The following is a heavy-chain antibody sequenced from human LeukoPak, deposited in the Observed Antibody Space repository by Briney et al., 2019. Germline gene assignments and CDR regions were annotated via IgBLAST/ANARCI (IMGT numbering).Heavy chain of an antibody. CDR3: AKGAYGDYPNWFGP. Sequence: GGSLRLSCAASGFIFDNFAMAWVRLAPGKRLEWVSSISGSGGTTYYADSVKGRFIVSRDNSKKTLYLHMIALKAGDTAVYYCAKGAYGDYPNWFGPWGQGTLVTVSS. J-gene: IGHJ5*02. CDR1: GFIFDNFA. CDR2: ISGSGGTT. D-gene: IGHD4-17*01. V-gene: IGHV3-23*01.